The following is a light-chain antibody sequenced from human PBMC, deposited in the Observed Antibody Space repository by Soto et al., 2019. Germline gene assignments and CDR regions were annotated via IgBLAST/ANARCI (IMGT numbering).Light chain of an antibody. CDR3: QQYNSYPP. CDR1: QSISSW. CDR2: KAS. Sequence: DIQMTQSPSTLSASVGDRVTITGRASQSISSWLAWYQQKPGKAPKLLSYKASSLESGVPSRFSGSGSGPEFTLTISSLQPDDFATYYCQQYNSYPPFGQGTKVEIK. V-gene: IGKV1-5*03. J-gene: IGKJ1*01.